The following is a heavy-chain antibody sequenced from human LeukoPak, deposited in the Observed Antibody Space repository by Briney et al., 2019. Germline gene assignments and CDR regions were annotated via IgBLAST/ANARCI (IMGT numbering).Heavy chain of an antibody. D-gene: IGHD5-12*01. V-gene: IGHV1-8*02. Sequence: ASVKVSCKASGYTFTGYYMHWVRQATGQGLEWMGWMNPNSGNTGYAQKFQGRVTMTRNTSISTAYMELSSLRSEDTAVYYCARAVATITVGWFDPWGQGTLVTVSS. J-gene: IGHJ5*01. CDR2: MNPNSGNT. CDR3: ARAVATITVGWFDP. CDR1: GYTFTGYY.